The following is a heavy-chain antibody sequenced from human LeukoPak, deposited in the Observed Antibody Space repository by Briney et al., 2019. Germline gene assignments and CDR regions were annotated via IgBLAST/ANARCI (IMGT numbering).Heavy chain of an antibody. CDR3: ARGRKRLPERWFDY. Sequence: SQTLSLTCAISGDSVSSNSAAWNWIRQSPSRGLEWLGRTYYRSKWYNEYAVSVKSRIIINPDTSKNQFSLQLSSVTAADTAVYYCARGRKRLPERWFDYRGQGALVTVSS. CDR2: TYYRSKWYN. D-gene: IGHD1-1*01. V-gene: IGHV6-1*01. CDR1: GDSVSSNSAA. J-gene: IGHJ4*02.